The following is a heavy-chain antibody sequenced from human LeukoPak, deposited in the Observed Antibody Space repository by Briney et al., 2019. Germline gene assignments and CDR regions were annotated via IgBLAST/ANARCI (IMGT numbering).Heavy chain of an antibody. CDR1: GFTFRSYW. Sequence: PGGSLILSCAASGFTFRSYWMSRVRQAPGKGLEWVAVISYDGSNEYYADSVKGRFTISRDNSKNALYLQMNSLRAEDTAVYYCAKGVVTTIKYYFDYWGQGTLVTVSS. CDR2: ISYDGSNE. CDR3: AKGVVTTIKYYFDY. J-gene: IGHJ4*02. D-gene: IGHD2-21*02. V-gene: IGHV3-30*18.